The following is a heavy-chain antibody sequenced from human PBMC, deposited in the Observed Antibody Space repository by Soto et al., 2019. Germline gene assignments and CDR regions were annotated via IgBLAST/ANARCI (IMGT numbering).Heavy chain of an antibody. V-gene: IGHV3-7*01. CDR2: INQDGSEK. J-gene: IGHJ5*02. D-gene: IGHD3-16*01. CDR1: GFTFSSYW. CDR3: ATYDYVGGWFDP. Sequence: GGSLRLSCAASGFTFSSYWMSWVHQAPGKGLEWVANINQDGSEKYYVDSVKGRFAISRDNAKNSLFLQMNSLRAEDTAVFYCATYDYVGGWFDPWGQGTLVTVSS.